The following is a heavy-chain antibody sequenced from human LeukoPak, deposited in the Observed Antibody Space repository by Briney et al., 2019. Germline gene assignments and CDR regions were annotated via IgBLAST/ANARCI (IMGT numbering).Heavy chain of an antibody. CDR1: GGSISSSSYY. CDR3: ARHEAAYCGGDCYLRAFDI. V-gene: IGHV4-39*01. Sequence: ASETLSLTCTVSGGSISSSSYYWGWMRQPPGKGLEWIGTIYYRGSTYYNPSLKSRVTISVDTSKKQFSLKLSSVTAADTAVYYCARHEAAYCGGDCYLRAFDIWGQGTMVTVSS. CDR2: IYYRGST. D-gene: IGHD2-21*02. J-gene: IGHJ3*02.